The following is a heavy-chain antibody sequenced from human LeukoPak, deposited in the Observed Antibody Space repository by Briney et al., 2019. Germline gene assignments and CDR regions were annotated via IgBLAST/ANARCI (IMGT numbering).Heavy chain of an antibody. Sequence: GGSLRLSCAASGFTFNNYAMGWVRQPPGKGLEWVSGVSGNGGNTYYADSVKGRFTISRDYSKSTLYLQMNSLRAEDTAVYYCATLGYCSGGSCSDAFDIWGQGTMVTVS. J-gene: IGHJ3*02. D-gene: IGHD2-15*01. CDR1: GFTFNNYA. CDR3: ATLGYCSGGSCSDAFDI. CDR2: VSGNGGNT. V-gene: IGHV3-23*01.